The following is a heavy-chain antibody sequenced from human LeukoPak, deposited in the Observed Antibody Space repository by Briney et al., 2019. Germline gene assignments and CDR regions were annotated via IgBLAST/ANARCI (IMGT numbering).Heavy chain of an antibody. CDR2: IYYSGST. CDR1: GGSISSYY. J-gene: IGHJ6*02. D-gene: IGHD3-9*01. Sequence: SETLSLTCTVSGGSISSYYWSWIRQPPGKGLEWIGYIYYSGSTNYNPSLKSRVTISVDTSKNQFSLKLSSVTAADTAVYYCARGSDILTGFPDYYGMDVQGQGTTVTVSS. CDR3: ARGSDILTGFPDYYGMDV. V-gene: IGHV4-59*01.